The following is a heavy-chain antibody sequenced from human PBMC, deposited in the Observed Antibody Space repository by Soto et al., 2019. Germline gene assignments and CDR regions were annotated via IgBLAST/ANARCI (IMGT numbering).Heavy chain of an antibody. CDR2: VAQSGFT. Sequence: QLQLQESGPGLVKPSGTLSLTCTVSNGSMTSSLWWSWVRQSPGKGLEWIGEVAQSGFTSYNPSLKSRLTISHHRSNNQFSLRLTSVTAAETAVYYCARNRYGGYDFDSWGQGTLVTVSS. CDR3: ARNRYGGYDFDS. CDR1: NGSMTSSLW. D-gene: IGHD5-12*01. V-gene: IGHV4-4*02. J-gene: IGHJ4*02.